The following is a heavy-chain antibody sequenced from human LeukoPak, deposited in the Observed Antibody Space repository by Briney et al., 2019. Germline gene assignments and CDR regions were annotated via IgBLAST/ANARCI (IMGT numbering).Heavy chain of an antibody. D-gene: IGHD3-22*01. CDR1: GYTFTSYG. CDR3: ARVGYYDSSGYYYETGSFDY. V-gene: IGHV1-18*01. CDR2: ISAYNGNT. J-gene: IGHJ4*02. Sequence: GASVKVSCKASGYTFTSYGIGWVRQAPGQGLEWMGWISAYNGNTNYAQKLQGRVTMTTDTSTSTAYMELRSLRSDDTAVYYCARVGYYDSSGYYYETGSFDYWGQGTLVTVSS.